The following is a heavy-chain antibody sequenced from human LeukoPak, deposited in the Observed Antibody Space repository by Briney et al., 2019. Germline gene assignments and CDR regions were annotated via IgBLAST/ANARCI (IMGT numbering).Heavy chain of an antibody. CDR1: GFTFSGYG. CDR3: SNAPGWGEDDAFDI. V-gene: IGHV3-30*18. J-gene: IGHJ3*02. CDR2: ISYDGSNK. Sequence: PGGSLRLSCTASGFTFSGYGMYWVRQAPGKGLERVAIISYDGSNKYYADSVKGQFTISRDNSKNTLYLQMNSLRVEDTAVYYCSNAPGWGEDDAFDIWGQGTMVTVSS. D-gene: IGHD3-10*01.